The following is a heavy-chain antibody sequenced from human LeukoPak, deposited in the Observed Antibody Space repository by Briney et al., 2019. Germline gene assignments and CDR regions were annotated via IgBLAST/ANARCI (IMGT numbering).Heavy chain of an antibody. CDR3: AKVVRPGNYYDSFDY. V-gene: IGHV3-33*06. J-gene: IGHJ4*02. CDR1: GFTFSSYW. CDR2: IWYDGSNK. Sequence: GGSLRLSCAASGFTFSSYWMSWVRQAPGKGLEWVAVIWYDGSNKYYADSVKGRFTISRDNSKNTLYLQMNSLRAEDTAVYYCAKVVRPGNYYDSFDYWGQGTLVTVSS. D-gene: IGHD3-22*01.